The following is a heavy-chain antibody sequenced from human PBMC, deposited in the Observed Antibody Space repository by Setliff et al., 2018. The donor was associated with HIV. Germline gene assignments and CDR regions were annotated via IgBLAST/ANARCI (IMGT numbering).Heavy chain of an antibody. CDR1: GGSIRSYY. CDR3: ARVGYNDDSGYPYNWFDP. D-gene: IGHD3-22*01. V-gene: IGHV4-59*01. CDR2: AHYSGSN. Sequence: SQTLSLTCTVSGGSIRSYYWSWIRQPPGKGLEWLGHAHYSGSNKNNPSLRSRISMAVDTSKNQVSLKLSSVTAADTAVYYCARVGYNDDSGYPYNWFDPWGQGTLVTVSS. J-gene: IGHJ5*02.